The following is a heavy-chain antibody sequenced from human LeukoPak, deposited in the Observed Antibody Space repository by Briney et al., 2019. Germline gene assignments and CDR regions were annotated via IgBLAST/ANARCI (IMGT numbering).Heavy chain of an antibody. CDR3: ARGRIQLWYFDY. J-gene: IGHJ4*02. CDR1: GFTFSSYS. V-gene: IGHV3-21*01. CDR2: ISGSTSYI. D-gene: IGHD5-18*01. Sequence: GGSLRLSCTASGFTFSSYSMNWVRQAPGKGLEWVSSISGSTSYIYYADSLKGRFTISRDNAKNSVYPQIDSLRAEDTAVYYCARGRIQLWYFDYWGQGTLVTVSS.